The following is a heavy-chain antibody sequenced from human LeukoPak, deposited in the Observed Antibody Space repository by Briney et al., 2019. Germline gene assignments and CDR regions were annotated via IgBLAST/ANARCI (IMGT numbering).Heavy chain of an antibody. CDR3: ATSLRVRYYDFWSGHYYYGMDV. Sequence: ASVKVSFKVSGYTLTELSMHWVRQAPGKGLEWMGGFDPEDGETIYAQKFQGRVTMTEDTSTDTAYMELSSLRSEDTAVYYCATSLRVRYYDFWSGHYYYGMDVWGQGTTVTVSS. CDR1: GYTLTELS. V-gene: IGHV1-24*01. D-gene: IGHD3-3*01. CDR2: FDPEDGET. J-gene: IGHJ6*02.